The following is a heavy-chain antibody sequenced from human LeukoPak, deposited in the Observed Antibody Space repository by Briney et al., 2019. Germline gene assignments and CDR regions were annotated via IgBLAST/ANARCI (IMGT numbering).Heavy chain of an antibody. Sequence: PGGSLRLSCTGSGFTFGDYAMSWVRQAPGKGLEWVGFIRSKAYGGTTEYAASVKGRFTISRDDSKSIAYLQMNSLKTEDTAVYYYTRSTPYYYDSSGYYQNFVYWGQGTLVTVSS. V-gene: IGHV3-49*04. CDR3: TRSTPYYYDSSGYYQNFVY. CDR1: GFTFGDYA. J-gene: IGHJ4*02. CDR2: IRSKAYGGTT. D-gene: IGHD3-22*01.